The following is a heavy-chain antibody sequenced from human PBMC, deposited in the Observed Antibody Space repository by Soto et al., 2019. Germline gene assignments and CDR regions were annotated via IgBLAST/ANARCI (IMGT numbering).Heavy chain of an antibody. J-gene: IGHJ6*02. Sequence: HVQLQESGPGLVEPSQTPSLTCTVSGGSISSGRYYWRWLRPHPGKGVEGMWDSCYSGSTYYNPSLKSRVTISVDTSKNQFSLKLSSVTAADTAVYYCARGAVVVPAAMVDYYYYYGMDVWGQGTTVTVSS. V-gene: IGHV4-31*03. CDR1: GGSISSGRYY. CDR3: ARGAVVVPAAMVDYYYYYGMDV. D-gene: IGHD2-2*01. CDR2: SCYSGST.